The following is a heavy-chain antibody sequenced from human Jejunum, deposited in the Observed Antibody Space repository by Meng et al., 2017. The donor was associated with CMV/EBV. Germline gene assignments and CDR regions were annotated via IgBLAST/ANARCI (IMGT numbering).Heavy chain of an antibody. D-gene: IGHD3-16*01. CDR3: ARGVISYHDS. J-gene: IGHJ5*02. CDR1: GYTFTNFA. CDR2: IYTDSGDT. Sequence: QVQLVQSGAEVKRPGASVKISCKTSGYTFTNFAIHWVRQAPGQRLEWMGWIYTDSGDTKFSQKFQGRDSFTSDTSATTAYMELSSLRSEDTAVYYCARGVISYHDSWGQGTLVTVSS. V-gene: IGHV1-3*04.